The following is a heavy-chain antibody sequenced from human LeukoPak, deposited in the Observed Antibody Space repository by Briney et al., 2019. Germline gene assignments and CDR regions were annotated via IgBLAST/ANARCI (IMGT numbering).Heavy chain of an antibody. CDR1: GFTFSSYG. CDR3: AKQWGCSSTSCYSPYYYYGMDV. D-gene: IGHD2-2*02. CDR2: ISYDGSNK. J-gene: IGHJ6*02. Sequence: QSGGSLRLSCAASGFTFSSYGMHWVRRAPGKGLEWVAVISYDGSNKYYADSVKGRFTISRDNSKNTLYLQMNSLRAEDTAVYYCAKQWGCSSTSCYSPYYYYGMDVWGQGTTITVSS. V-gene: IGHV3-30*18.